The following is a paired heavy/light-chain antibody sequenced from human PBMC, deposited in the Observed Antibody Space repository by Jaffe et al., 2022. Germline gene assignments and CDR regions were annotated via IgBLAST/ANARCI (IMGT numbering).Light chain of an antibody. V-gene: IGKV4-1*01. CDR1: QSVLYSYNNKNY. J-gene: IGKJ1*01. CDR3: QQYYDLPWT. CDR2: WAS. Sequence: DIVMTQSPDSLAVSLGERATINCKSSQSVLYSYNNKNYLAWFQQKPGQPPKLLIYWASTRESGVPDRFSGSESGTDFTLTISSLQAEDVAVYYCQQYYDLPWTFGQGTKVEIK.
Heavy chain of an antibody. D-gene: IGHD4-17*01. Sequence: QVQLQESGPGLVKPSQTLSLTCTVSGGSISSGRYYWTWIRQPAGKALEWIGRIYTTGGTDYNPSLKSRVTISRDTSKNQFSLKLTSVTAADTAVYFCARDYLAAGDYGSFWGQGTLVTVSS. CDR2: IYTTGGT. V-gene: IGHV4-61*02. CDR1: GGSISSGRYY. J-gene: IGHJ4*02. CDR3: ARDYLAAGDYGSF.